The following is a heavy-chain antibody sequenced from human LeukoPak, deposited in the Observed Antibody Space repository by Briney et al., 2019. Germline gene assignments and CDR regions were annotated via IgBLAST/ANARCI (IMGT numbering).Heavy chain of an antibody. J-gene: IGHJ4*02. D-gene: IGHD3/OR15-3a*01. CDR1: GYTFTSYY. CDR3: AKGGTWTIYYFDY. Sequence: ASVKVSCKASGYTFTSYYIHWVRQAPGQGLEWMGIINPSGGTTSYAQKFQGRVTMTRDTSTTTVYMELSSLRPEDTAVYYCAKGGTWTIYYFDYWGQGTLVTVSS. CDR2: INPSGGTT. V-gene: IGHV1-46*01.